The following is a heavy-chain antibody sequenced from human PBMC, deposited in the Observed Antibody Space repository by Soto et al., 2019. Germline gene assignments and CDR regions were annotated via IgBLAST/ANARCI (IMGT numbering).Heavy chain of an antibody. Sequence: SVKVSCKASGGTFSSYAISWVRQAPGQGLEWMGGIIPIFGTANYAQKLQGRVTMTRNTSISTAYMELSSLRSEDTVVYYCARGHTMVRGEMDVWGKGTTVTVSS. J-gene: IGHJ6*04. D-gene: IGHD3-10*01. CDR1: GGTFSSYA. CDR2: IIPIFGTA. V-gene: IGHV1-69*05. CDR3: ARGHTMVRGEMDV.